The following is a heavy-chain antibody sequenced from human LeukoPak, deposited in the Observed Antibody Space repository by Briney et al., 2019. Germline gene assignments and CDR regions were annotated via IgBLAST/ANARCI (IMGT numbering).Heavy chain of an antibody. CDR2: INPNSGGT. J-gene: IGHJ5*02. CDR1: GYTFTGHY. CDR3: ARDGTKRSYLRFDP. D-gene: IGHD3-10*01. V-gene: IGHV1-2*02. Sequence: GASVKVSCKASGYTFTGHYMHWVRQAPGQGLEWMGWINPNSGGTNYAQKFQGRVTMTRDTPISTAYMELSRLRSDDTAVYYCARDGTKRSYLRFDPWGQGTLVTVSS.